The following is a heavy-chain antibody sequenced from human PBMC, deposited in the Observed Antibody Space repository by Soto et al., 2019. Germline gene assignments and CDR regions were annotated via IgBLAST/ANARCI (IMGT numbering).Heavy chain of an antibody. D-gene: IGHD4-4*01. CDR2: ISAYNGNT. CDR3: ARDGRGPTVTGFFDY. J-gene: IGHJ4*02. V-gene: IGHV1-18*01. CDR1: GYTFTSYG. Sequence: GASVKVSCKASGYTFTSYGISWVRQAPGQGLEWVGWISAYNGNTNYAQKLQGRVTMTTDTSTSTAYMELRSLRSDDTAVYYCARDGRGPTVTGFFDYWGQGTLVTVSS.